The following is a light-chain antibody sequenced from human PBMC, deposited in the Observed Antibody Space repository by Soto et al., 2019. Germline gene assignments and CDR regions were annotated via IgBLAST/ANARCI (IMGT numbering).Light chain of an antibody. CDR1: QSVSSN. CDR3: QQYNNWPPYT. Sequence: EIVMTQSPATLSVSPGERATLSCRASQSVSSNLAWYQQKPGQAPRLLIYGASTRATGIPARFSGSGSGTELTLTISSLQSEDCAVYYCQQYNNWPPYTFGQGTKLEIK. V-gene: IGKV3-15*01. CDR2: GAS. J-gene: IGKJ2*01.